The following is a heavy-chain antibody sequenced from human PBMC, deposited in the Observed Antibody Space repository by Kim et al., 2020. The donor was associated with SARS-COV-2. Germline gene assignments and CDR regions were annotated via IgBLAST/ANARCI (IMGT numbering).Heavy chain of an antibody. D-gene: IGHD3-10*01. V-gene: IGHV3-23*01. CDR1: GFTFSSYA. CDR3: AKGTLLWFGELAVSAFDI. J-gene: IGHJ3*02. Sequence: GGSLRLSCAASGFTFSSYAMSWVRQAPGKGLEWVSAISGSGGSTYYADSVKGRFTISRDNSKNTRYLQMNSLRAEDTAVYYCAKGTLLWFGELAVSAFDIWGQGTMVTVSS. CDR2: ISGSGGST.